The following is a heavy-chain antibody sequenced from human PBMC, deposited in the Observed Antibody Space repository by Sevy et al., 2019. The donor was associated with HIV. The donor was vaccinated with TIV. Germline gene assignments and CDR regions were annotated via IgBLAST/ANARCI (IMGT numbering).Heavy chain of an antibody. CDR3: AVRRRVVIPGVVRRRDQFFFYGMAV. CDR2: INHRGTT. V-gene: IGHV4-34*01. CDR1: GDSFSSYY. Sequence: SETLSLTCAVYGDSFSSYYWSWIRQSPGKGLEWIGEINHRGTTNYHPSLKSRVSISADTSKNQFSLKLTSVTAADTGVYYCAVRRRVVIPGVVRRRDQFFFYGMAVWGQGTTVTVSS. D-gene: IGHD2-2*01. J-gene: IGHJ6*02.